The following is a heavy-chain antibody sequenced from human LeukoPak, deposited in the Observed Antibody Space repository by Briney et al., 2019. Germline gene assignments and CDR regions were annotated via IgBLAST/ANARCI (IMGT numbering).Heavy chain of an antibody. V-gene: IGHV1-18*01. CDR2: ISVYNGNT. D-gene: IGHD2-21*02. CDR3: IVVVTAIPH. CDR1: GGTFSSYA. J-gene: IGHJ4*02. Sequence: ASVKVSCKASGGTFSSYAISWVRQAPGQGLEWMGWISVYNGNTNYAQKLQGRVTMTTDTSTSTAYTELRSLTSDDTAVYYAIVVVTAIPHWGQGTPVTVSS.